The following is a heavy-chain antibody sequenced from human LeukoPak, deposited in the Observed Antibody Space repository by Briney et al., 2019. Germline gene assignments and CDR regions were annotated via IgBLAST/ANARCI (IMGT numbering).Heavy chain of an antibody. CDR3: ASGGIAACVSVCVSTVTDVMVL. V-gene: IGHV1-18*01. J-gene: IGHJ6*03. Sequence: ASVYVSCEASGYTFSGYVFSGMRQAPGQGLEWMGWISAYNGNTNYAQKLQGRATMTTDTSTSTAYMERWSMRSDDTAVYCSASGGIAACVSVCVSTVTDVMVLWGKGTTVTVSS. CDR2: ISAYNGNT. D-gene: IGHD6-25*01. CDR1: GYTFSGYV.